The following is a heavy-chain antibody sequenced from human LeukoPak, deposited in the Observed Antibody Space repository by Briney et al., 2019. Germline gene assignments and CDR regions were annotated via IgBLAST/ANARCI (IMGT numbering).Heavy chain of an antibody. J-gene: IGHJ4*02. Sequence: SETLSLTCTVSGGTISSYYWSWIRRPPGKGLEWIGYIYYSGSTNYNPSLKSRVTISVDTSKNQFSLRLSSVTAADTAVYYYANTHLAAPPFDYWGQGTLVTVSS. V-gene: IGHV4-59*08. CDR3: ANTHLAAPPFDY. CDR1: GGTISSYY. CDR2: IYYSGST. D-gene: IGHD6-6*01.